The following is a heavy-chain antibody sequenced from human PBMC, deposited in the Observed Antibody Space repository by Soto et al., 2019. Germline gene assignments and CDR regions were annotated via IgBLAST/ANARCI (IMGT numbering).Heavy chain of an antibody. CDR1: GFTFSSYG. V-gene: IGHV3-33*01. D-gene: IGHD3-9*01. J-gene: IGHJ6*02. CDR3: ARDHVLRYAFYGMDV. Sequence: QVQLVESGGGVVQPGRSLRLSCAASGFTFSSYGMHWVRQAPGKGLEWVAVIWYDGSNKYYADSVKGRFTISRDNSKNTLYLQMNSLRAEDTAVYYCARDHVLRYAFYGMDVWGQGTTVTVSS. CDR2: IWYDGSNK.